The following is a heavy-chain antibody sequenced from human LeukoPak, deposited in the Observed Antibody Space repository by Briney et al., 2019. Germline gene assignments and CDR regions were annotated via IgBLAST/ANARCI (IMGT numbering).Heavy chain of an antibody. Sequence: PSETLSLTCAVSGISISTYYWSWIRQPAGKGLEWIGRIYTRGNTNYKPSLKSRLTISVDKSKNHLSLKLSSLTAADTAFYYCAGGPSRTAFDDWGHGTLVTVSS. J-gene: IGHJ4*01. D-gene: IGHD1-1*01. CDR3: AGGPSRTAFDD. CDR2: IYTRGNT. V-gene: IGHV4-4*07. CDR1: GISISTYY.